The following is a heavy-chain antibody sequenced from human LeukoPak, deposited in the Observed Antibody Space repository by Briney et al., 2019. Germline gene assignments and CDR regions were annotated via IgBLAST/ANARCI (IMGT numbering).Heavy chain of an antibody. CDR3: GKTTVGYSSGQKPAWPVDY. J-gene: IGHJ4*02. CDR2: IFGSGGSP. D-gene: IGHD5-18*01. Sequence: GGSPRLSCEASGFTFGSHAMYWVRRAPGKGLGWVAGIFGSGGSPHYADSVKGRFTISRDNSRNTVYVQINSLRADYTAVYYCGKTTVGYSSGQKPAWPVDYWGQGTLVTVSS. CDR1: GFTFGSHA. V-gene: IGHV3-23*01.